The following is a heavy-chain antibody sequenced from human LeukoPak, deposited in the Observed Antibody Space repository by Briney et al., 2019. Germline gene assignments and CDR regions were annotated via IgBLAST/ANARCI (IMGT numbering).Heavy chain of an antibody. J-gene: IGHJ4*02. Sequence: ASVKVSCKASGYTFTGYYMHWVRQAPGQGLEWMGWINPNSGGTNYAQKFQGRVTMTRDTSISTAYMDLSRLRSDDTAVYYCARGSIVGATRGIDYWGQGTLVTVSS. CDR3: ARGSIVGATRGIDY. V-gene: IGHV1-2*02. CDR2: INPNSGGT. D-gene: IGHD1-26*01. CDR1: GYTFTGYY.